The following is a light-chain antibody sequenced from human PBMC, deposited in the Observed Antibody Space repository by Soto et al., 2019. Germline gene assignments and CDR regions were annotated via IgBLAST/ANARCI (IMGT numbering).Light chain of an antibody. V-gene: IGLV2-8*01. CDR3: VSFAGGTYV. J-gene: IGLJ1*01. CDR1: SSDVGAYIF. CDR2: DVN. Sequence: QSVLTQPRSASGSPGESVTISCTGTSSDVGAYIFVSWYQQHPGKAPKLMVYDVNRRPPGVPDRFFGSKSGNTASLTVSGLQAEDEADYYCVSFAGGTYVFGTGTQVTVL.